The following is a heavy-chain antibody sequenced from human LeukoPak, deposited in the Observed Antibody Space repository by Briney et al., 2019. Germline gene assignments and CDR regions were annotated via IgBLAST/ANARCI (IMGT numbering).Heavy chain of an antibody. Sequence: SETLSLTCSVSGESITSHYWSWIRQPSGKGLGWIGYIHYSGSSNYNPSLKSRVTMSVDTPKNHFSLKLSSMTAEYTAIYYCVSPTGDAGGWNFDVWGHGTLVTVSS. D-gene: IGHD7-27*01. J-gene: IGHJ2*01. CDR1: GESITSHY. CDR2: IHYSGSS. CDR3: VSPTGDAGGWNFDV. V-gene: IGHV4-59*11.